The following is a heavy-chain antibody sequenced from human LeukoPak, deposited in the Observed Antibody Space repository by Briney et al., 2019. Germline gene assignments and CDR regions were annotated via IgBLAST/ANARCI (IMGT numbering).Heavy chain of an antibody. V-gene: IGHV3-23*01. J-gene: IGHJ4*02. Sequence: GGSLRLSCEASGFTFSNYDMSWVRQAPGKGLEWVSAISASGGSTYYADSVKGRFTISGDNSKNTLYLQMNSLRAEDTAVYYCAKGYRSGWYQGSFDYWGQGTLVAVSS. D-gene: IGHD6-19*01. CDR2: ISASGGST. CDR1: GFTFSNYD. CDR3: AKGYRSGWYQGSFDY.